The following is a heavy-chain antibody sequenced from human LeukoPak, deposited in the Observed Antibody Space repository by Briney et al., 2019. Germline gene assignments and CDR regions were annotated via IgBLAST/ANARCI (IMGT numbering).Heavy chain of an antibody. CDR2: IHYTRGT. J-gene: IGHJ4*02. CDR3: ARGNILSGYCFDF. CDR1: GGSISGYY. Sequence: PSETLSLTCAVYGGSISGYYWSWIRQPPGKGLEWVGEIHYTRGTSYNPSLKSRATISIDTSRNQLSLKLSSVTAADTAVYYCARGNILSGYCFDFWGQGALVTVSS. D-gene: IGHD3-9*01. V-gene: IGHV4-34*01.